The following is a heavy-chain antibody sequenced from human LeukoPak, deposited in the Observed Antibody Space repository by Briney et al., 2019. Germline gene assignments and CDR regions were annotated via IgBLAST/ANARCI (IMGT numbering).Heavy chain of an antibody. CDR1: GGSFSGYY. V-gene: IGHV4-34*01. CDR2: INHSGST. J-gene: IGHJ5*02. CDR3: ARGRVFDP. Sequence: SGTLSLTCAVYGGSFSGYYWSWIRQPPGKGLEWIGEINHSGSTNYNPSLKSRVTISVDTSKNQFSLKLSSVTAADTAVYYCARGRVFDPWGQGTLVTVSS.